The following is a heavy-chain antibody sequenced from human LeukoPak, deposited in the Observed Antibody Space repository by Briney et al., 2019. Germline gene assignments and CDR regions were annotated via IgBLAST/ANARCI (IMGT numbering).Heavy chain of an antibody. CDR3: AKPPIEYRSIWYTYYFDY. V-gene: IGHV3-23*01. CDR2: ISAAGDST. CDR1: GFTFSIYA. Sequence: GGSLRLSGAASGFTFSIYAMTWVRQAPGKGLEWVSSISAAGDSTNYADSVKGRFTISRDNSKSALYLQMNSLRAEDTAVYYCAKPPIEYRSIWYTYYFDYWGQGTLVTVSS. J-gene: IGHJ4*02. D-gene: IGHD6-13*01.